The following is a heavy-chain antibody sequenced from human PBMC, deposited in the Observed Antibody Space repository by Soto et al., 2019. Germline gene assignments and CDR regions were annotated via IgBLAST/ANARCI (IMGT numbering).Heavy chain of an antibody. CDR1: GGSISSYY. CDR2: IYYSGST. CDR3: ARHTLYFGEMVYYYYYMDV. Sequence: SETLSLTCTVSGGSISSYYWSWIRQPPGKGLEWIGYIYYSGSTNYNPSLKSRVTISVDTSKNQFSLKLSSVTAADTAVYYCARHTLYFGEMVYYYYYMDVWGKGTTVTVSS. V-gene: IGHV4-59*08. J-gene: IGHJ6*03. D-gene: IGHD3-10*01.